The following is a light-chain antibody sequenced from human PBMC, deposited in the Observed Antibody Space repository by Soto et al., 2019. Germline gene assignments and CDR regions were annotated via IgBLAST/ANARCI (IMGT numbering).Light chain of an antibody. CDR1: QSVSSSS. Sequence: ETVLTQSPGTLSLAPGERATLSCRASQSVSSSSLAWYQQRPGQAPRLLIYGTSSRATGIPDRFSGSGSGTAFTLTISRLEPEDFAVYFCQRYGSSPLITFGQGTRLEIK. CDR3: QRYGSSPLIT. J-gene: IGKJ5*01. CDR2: GTS. V-gene: IGKV3-20*01.